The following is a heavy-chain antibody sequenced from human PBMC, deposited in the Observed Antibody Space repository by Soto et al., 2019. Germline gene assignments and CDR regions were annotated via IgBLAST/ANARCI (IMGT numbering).Heavy chain of an antibody. CDR1: GFTFSSYS. D-gene: IGHD5-18*01. V-gene: IGHV3-21*01. CDR3: ARDSGYSATASAFDI. Sequence: EVQLVESGGGLVKPGGSLRLSCAASGFTFSSYSMNWVRQAPGKGLEWVSSISSSSSYIYYADSVKGRFTISRDNAKNSLYLQMNSLRAEDTAVYYCARDSGYSATASAFDIWGQGTMVTVSS. CDR2: ISSSSSYI. J-gene: IGHJ3*02.